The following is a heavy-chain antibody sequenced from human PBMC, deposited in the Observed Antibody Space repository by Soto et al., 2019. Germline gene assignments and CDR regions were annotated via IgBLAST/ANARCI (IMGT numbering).Heavy chain of an antibody. D-gene: IGHD2-2*01. Sequence: EVQLLESGGGLVQPGGSLRLSCAASGFTFTTYAMNWVRQAPWKGLEWVSTVSGSGGSTYHADSVKGRFTVSRDNSKNTLYLQMNSLRTEDTAVYYCAKQTPNAGSTVWGQGTTVTVSS. V-gene: IGHV3-23*01. CDR2: VSGSGGST. J-gene: IGHJ6*02. CDR1: GFTFTTYA. CDR3: AKQTPNAGSTV.